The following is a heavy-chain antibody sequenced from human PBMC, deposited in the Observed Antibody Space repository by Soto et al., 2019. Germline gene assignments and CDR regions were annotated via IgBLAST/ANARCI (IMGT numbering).Heavy chain of an antibody. CDR1: GGSISSYY. Sequence: QVQLQESGPGLVKPSETLSLTCTVSGGSISSYYWSWIRQPPGKGLEWIGYVHYIGSTNYNPCLKTRGTILVDTSKNQFSLKLSSVTAADTAVYYCARSSGNFLMGNWFDPWGQGTLVTVSS. CDR3: ARSSGNFLMGNWFDP. V-gene: IGHV4-59*01. CDR2: VHYIGST. D-gene: IGHD1-26*01. J-gene: IGHJ5*02.